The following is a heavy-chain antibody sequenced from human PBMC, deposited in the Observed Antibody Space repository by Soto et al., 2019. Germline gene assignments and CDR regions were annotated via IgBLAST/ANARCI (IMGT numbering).Heavy chain of an antibody. CDR2: IIPIFGTA. D-gene: IGHD3-3*01. CDR3: ARGITIFGVFDP. V-gene: IGHV1-69*06. CDR1: RGTFNSYA. Sequence: SVTVSWRASRGTFNSYAMILVRQSPVQGLEWMGGIIPIFGTATDAQKFQGRVTITADKSTSTAYMQLSSLRSEDTAVYYCARGITIFGVFDPWGQGTLVTAPQ. J-gene: IGHJ5*02.